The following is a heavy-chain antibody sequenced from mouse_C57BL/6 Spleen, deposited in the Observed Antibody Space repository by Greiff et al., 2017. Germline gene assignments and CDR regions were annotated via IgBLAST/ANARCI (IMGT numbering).Heavy chain of an antibody. CDR2: IDPSDSYT. V-gene: IGHV1-69*01. CDR1: GYTFTSYW. J-gene: IGHJ2*01. CDR3: ARGGDYERGDY. D-gene: IGHD2-4*01. Sequence: QVQLQQPGAELVMPGASVKLSCKASGYTFTSYWMHWVKQRPGQGLEWIGEIDPSDSYTNYNQKFKGKSTLTVDKSASTAYMQLSRLTSEDSAVYYCARGGDYERGDYWGQGTTLTVSS.